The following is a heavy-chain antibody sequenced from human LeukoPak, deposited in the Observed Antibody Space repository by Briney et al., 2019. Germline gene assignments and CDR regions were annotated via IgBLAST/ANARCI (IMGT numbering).Heavy chain of an antibody. J-gene: IGHJ4*02. CDR2: GSGGST. CDR3: AKDAIAVAGPYYFDY. D-gene: IGHD6-19*01. Sequence: GSGGSTYYADSVKGRFTISRDNSKNTLYLQMNSLRAEDTAVYYCAKDAIAVAGPYYFDYWGQGTLVTVSS. V-gene: IGHV3-23*01.